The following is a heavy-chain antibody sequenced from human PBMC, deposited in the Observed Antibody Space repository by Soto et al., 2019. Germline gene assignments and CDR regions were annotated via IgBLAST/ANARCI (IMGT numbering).Heavy chain of an antibody. D-gene: IGHD3-9*01. CDR3: TTLRLDP. CDR1: GYTFTAFY. V-gene: IGHV1-2*02. Sequence: GASVKVSCKAFGYTFTAFYLYWVRQAPQQGLEWMGWVNPNTGVTKYAQKFQGRVTMTRDTSINTAYMELSGLTSDDTAVYYCTTLRLDPWGQGTLVTVSS. J-gene: IGHJ5*02. CDR2: VNPNTGVT.